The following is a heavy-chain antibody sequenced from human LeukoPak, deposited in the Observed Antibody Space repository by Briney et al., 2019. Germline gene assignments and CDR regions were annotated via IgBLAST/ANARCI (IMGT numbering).Heavy chain of an antibody. CDR1: GFTFSSYE. D-gene: IGHD3-10*01. Sequence: GGSLRLSCAASGFTFSSYEMNWVRQAPGKGLEWVSYISSSGSTIDYADSVRGRFTISRDNAKNSLYLQMTSLRAEDTAVYYCARAGYYGSGSHRVAFDIWGQGTMVTVSS. V-gene: IGHV3-48*03. CDR2: ISSSGSTI. CDR3: ARAGYYGSGSHRVAFDI. J-gene: IGHJ3*02.